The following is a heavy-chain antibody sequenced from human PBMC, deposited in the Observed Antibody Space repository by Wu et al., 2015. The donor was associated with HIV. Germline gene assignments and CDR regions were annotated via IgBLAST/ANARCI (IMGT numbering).Heavy chain of an antibody. J-gene: IGHJ6*02. CDR3: ARSVDRGSDPDYYGMDV. CDR1: GVSFTDSS. Sequence: QAQLVQSGAEVSKPGSSVRVSCKTSGVSFTDSSITWVRQAPGQGLEWLGRIIPAFDRRNYAQKFQDRVTISADISTNTVYLTLTSLRSEDTALYYCARSVDRGSDPDYYGMDVWGQGTTVTVSS. V-gene: IGHV1-69*04. CDR2: IIPAFDRR. D-gene: IGHD1-26*01.